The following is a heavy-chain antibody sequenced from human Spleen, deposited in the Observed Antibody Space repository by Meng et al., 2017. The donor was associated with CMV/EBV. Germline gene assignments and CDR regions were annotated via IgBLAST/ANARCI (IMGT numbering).Heavy chain of an antibody. V-gene: IGHV3-23*01. D-gene: IGHD2-2*02. CDR1: GFSFSTYA. J-gene: IGHJ6*02. CDR2: ISAGGDST. CDR3: ARDHSSDCSSTSCYRGYYYYGMDV. Sequence: GGSLRLSCAASGFSFSTYAVTWVRQAPGKGLEWVSAISAGGDSTYYADSVKGRFTISRDNSENTLYLQMNSLRAEDTAVYYCARDHSSDCSSTSCYRGYYYYGMDVWGQGTTVTVSS.